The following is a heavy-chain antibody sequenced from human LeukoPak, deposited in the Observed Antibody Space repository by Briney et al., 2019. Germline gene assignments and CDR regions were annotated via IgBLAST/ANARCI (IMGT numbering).Heavy chain of an antibody. J-gene: IGHJ4*02. Sequence: KPSETLSLTCAVSAYSISSGYYWGWIRPPPGKGLEWMGSIYYTGITYYNPSLKSRVTISVDTSKNQFSLKLSSVTTADTAVYYCARPRAGPTKGFDYWGRGTLVTVSS. V-gene: IGHV4-38-2*01. CDR1: AYSISSGYY. CDR2: IYYTGIT. D-gene: IGHD2-8*01. CDR3: ARPRAGPTKGFDY.